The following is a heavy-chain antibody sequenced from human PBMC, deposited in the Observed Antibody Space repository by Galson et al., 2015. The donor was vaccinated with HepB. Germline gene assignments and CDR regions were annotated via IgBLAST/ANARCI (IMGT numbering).Heavy chain of an antibody. D-gene: IGHD2-21*01. CDR1: GFTFSSYW. CDR3: ARGVDPGY. CDR2: INSDGTNT. Sequence: SLRLSCAAPGFTFSSYWMHWVRHTPGKGLVWVSRINSDGTNTGYADSVGGRFTISRDNGKNALYLQMNSLRADDTAVYYCARGVDPGYWGQGTLVTVSS. J-gene: IGHJ4*02. V-gene: IGHV3-74*01.